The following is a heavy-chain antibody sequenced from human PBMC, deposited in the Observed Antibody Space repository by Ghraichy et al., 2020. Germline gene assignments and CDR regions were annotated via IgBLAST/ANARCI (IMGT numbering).Heavy chain of an antibody. CDR2: IYFTGIT. CDR3: ARQQQLDN. Sequence: ESLNISCTVSGGSINSFYWSWIRQPPGKGLEWIGHIYFTGITNYNPSLKSRLTISVDRSRNQFSLKLTSVTPADTAVYYCARQQQLDNWGQGILVSVSS. D-gene: IGHD6-13*01. V-gene: IGHV4-59*08. CDR1: GGSINSFY. J-gene: IGHJ4*02.